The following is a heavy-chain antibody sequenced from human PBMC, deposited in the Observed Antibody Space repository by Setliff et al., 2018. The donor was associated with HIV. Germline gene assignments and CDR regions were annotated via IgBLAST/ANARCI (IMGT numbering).Heavy chain of an antibody. CDR3: ARGYCSSTSCYGIYYFNN. D-gene: IGHD2-2*01. V-gene: IGHV1-69*13. J-gene: IGHJ4*02. CDR2: IIPIFGTT. CDR1: GGRFSNYG. Sequence: SVKVSCKASGGRFSNYGISWVRQAPGQGLEWMGGIIPIFGTTNYAQMFQGRVTMTADESTSTAYMELSSLRSEDTAVYYCARGYCSSTSCYGIYYFNNWGQGTPVTSPQ.